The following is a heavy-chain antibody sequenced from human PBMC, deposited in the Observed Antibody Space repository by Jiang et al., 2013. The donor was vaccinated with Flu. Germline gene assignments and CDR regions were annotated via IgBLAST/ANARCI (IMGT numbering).Heavy chain of an antibody. D-gene: IGHD7-27*01. V-gene: IGHV4-59*08. CDR3: ARHKGLELGNWYFDL. CDR1: GGSISSYY. CDR2: IFYIGST. J-gene: IGHJ2*01. Sequence: GSGLVKPSETLSLTCTVSGGSISSYYWSWIRQPPGKGLEWIGYIFYIGSTSNNPSLTSRVTISIDTSRNQFSLKLSSVTAADTAVYYCARHKGLELGNWYFDLWAVAPGHCLL.